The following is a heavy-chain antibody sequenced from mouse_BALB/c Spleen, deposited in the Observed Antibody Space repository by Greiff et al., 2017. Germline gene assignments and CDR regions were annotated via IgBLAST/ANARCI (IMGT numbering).Heavy chain of an antibody. J-gene: IGHJ2*01. CDR3: AREYRYGNYDY. CDR2: ISSGSSTI. V-gene: IGHV5-17*02. Sequence: EVQGVESGGGLVQPGGSRKLSCAASGFTFSSFGMHWVRQAPEKGLEWVAYISSGSSTIYYADTVKGRFTISRDNPKNTLFLQMTSLRSEDTAMYYCAREYRYGNYDYWGQGTTLTVST. CDR1: GFTFSSFG. D-gene: IGHD2-10*02.